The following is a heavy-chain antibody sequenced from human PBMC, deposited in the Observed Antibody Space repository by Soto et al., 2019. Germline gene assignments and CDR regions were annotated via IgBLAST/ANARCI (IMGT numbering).Heavy chain of an antibody. V-gene: IGHV1-69*13. J-gene: IGHJ5*02. Sequence: GASVKVSCKASGCTISSYAISWVRQAPGQGLEWMGGIIPIFGTANYAQKFQGRVTITADESTSTAYMELSSLRSEDTAVYYCARGFSSTRGYWFDPWGQGTLVTVSS. CDR1: GCTISSYA. CDR2: IIPIFGTA. CDR3: ARGFSSTRGYWFDP. D-gene: IGHD6-13*01.